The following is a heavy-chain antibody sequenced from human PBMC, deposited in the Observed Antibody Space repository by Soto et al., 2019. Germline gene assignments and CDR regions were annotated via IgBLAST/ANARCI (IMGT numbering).Heavy chain of an antibody. J-gene: IGHJ4*02. CDR3: ARDKDGYNNVDY. CDR2: IYYSGST. D-gene: IGHD4-4*01. Sequence: SETLSLTCTVSGGSITSGGYYWSWIRQHPGKGPEWIGYIYYSGSTYYNPSLKSRVTISVDTSKNQFSLKLSSVTAADTAVYYCARDKDGYNNVDYWGQGTLVTVSS. CDR1: GGSITSGGYY. V-gene: IGHV4-31*03.